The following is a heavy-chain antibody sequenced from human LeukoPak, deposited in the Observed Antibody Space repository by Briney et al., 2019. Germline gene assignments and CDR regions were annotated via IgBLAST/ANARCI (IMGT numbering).Heavy chain of an antibody. CDR2: INHSGST. CDR3: ARDSSGFDY. J-gene: IGHJ4*02. Sequence: SETLSLTCAVYGGSFSGYYWSWIRQPLGKGLEWIGEINHSGSTNYNPSLKSRVTISVDTSKNQFSLKLSSVTAADTAVYYCARDSSGFDYWGQGTLVTVSS. V-gene: IGHV4-34*01. CDR1: GGSFSGYY. D-gene: IGHD3-22*01.